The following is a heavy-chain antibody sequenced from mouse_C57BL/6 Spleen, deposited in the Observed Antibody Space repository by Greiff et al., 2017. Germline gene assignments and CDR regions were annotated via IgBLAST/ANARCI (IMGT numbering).Heavy chain of an antibody. V-gene: IGHV5-9*01. D-gene: IGHD4-1*01. CDR2: ISGGGGNT. CDR1: GFTFSSYT. CDR3: ARTGTRYFDY. Sequence: DVKLVESGGGLVKPGGSLKLSCAASGFTFSSYTMSWVRQTPEKRLEWVATISGGGGNTYYPDSVKGRFTISRDNAKNTLYLQMSRLRSEDTALYNCARTGTRYFDYWGQGTTLTVSS. J-gene: IGHJ2*01.